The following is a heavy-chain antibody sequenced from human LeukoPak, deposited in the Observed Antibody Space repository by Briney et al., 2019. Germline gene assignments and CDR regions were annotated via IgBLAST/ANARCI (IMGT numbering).Heavy chain of an antibody. Sequence: SETLSLTCTVSGGSISTYYWSWIRQPPGKGLEWIGYIYYSGSTNYNPSLKSRVTISVDTSKNQFSLKLSSVTAADTAAYYCARVAVGMLPSFGESPIYYYYYMDVWGKGTTVTISS. V-gene: IGHV4-59*01. CDR2: IYYSGST. CDR3: ARVAVGMLPSFGESPIYYYYYMDV. D-gene: IGHD3-10*01. CDR1: GGSISTYY. J-gene: IGHJ6*03.